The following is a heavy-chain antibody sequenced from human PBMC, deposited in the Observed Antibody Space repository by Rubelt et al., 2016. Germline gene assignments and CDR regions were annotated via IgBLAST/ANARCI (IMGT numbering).Heavy chain of an antibody. V-gene: IGHV3-11*01. D-gene: IGHD1-26*01. J-gene: IGHJ4*02. Sequence: VSAISGSGGSTYYADSVKGRFTISKDNAKNSLYLQMNSLRAEDTAVYYCARDHGGSYIDLDYWGQGTLVTVSS. CDR3: ARDHGGSYIDLDY. CDR2: ISGSGGST.